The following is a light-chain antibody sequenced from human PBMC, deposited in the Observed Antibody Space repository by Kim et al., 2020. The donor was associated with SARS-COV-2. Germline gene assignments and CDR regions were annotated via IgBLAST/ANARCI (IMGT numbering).Light chain of an antibody. J-gene: IGLJ2*01. Sequence: PGQRVTVSCSGGSPNIGSNTVNWYQQIPAPPPLLLIYKNDQRPSGVPDRFSGSKSGTSASLAINGLQTEDEADYYCASWDDGLSGEFGGGTQLTVL. CDR3: ASWDDGLSGE. CDR1: SPNIGSNT. CDR2: KND. V-gene: IGLV1-44*01.